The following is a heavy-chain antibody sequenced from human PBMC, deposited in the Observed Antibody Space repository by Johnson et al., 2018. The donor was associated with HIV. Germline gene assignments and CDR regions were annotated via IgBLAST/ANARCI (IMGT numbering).Heavy chain of an antibody. D-gene: IGHD6-13*01. Sequence: QVQLVESGGGLVQPGGSLRLSCAASGFTFDDYAIHWVRQAPGKGLEWVSLIYSGGSTYYADSVKGRFTISRDNSKNTLYLQMNSLSAEDTAVYYFAKDQWSSSWTYDAFDIWGQGTMVTVSS. CDR2: IYSGGST. CDR1: GFTFDDYA. CDR3: AKDQWSSSWTYDAFDI. J-gene: IGHJ3*02. V-gene: IGHV3-NL1*01.